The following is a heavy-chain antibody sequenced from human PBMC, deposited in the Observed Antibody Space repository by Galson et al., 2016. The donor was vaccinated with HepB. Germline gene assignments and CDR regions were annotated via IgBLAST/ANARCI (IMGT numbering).Heavy chain of an antibody. CDR1: GGSISNHY. V-gene: IGHV4-59*11. CDR2: VHDSGRT. Sequence: SETLSLTCTVSGGSISNHYWSWIRQTPGKGLEWIGYVHDSGRTSYNPSLKSRVTISVDTSKNQLSLSLRSVTAADTAMYYCARPRSGPVGGNYYMDVWGQGTTVTISS. J-gene: IGHJ6*02. D-gene: IGHD6-19*01. CDR3: ARPRSGPVGGNYYMDV.